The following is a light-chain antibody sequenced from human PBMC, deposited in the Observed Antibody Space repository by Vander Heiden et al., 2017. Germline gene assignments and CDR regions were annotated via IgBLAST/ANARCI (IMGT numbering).Light chain of an antibody. Sequence: DILMTLSPDSLAVSLGERATINCKSSQSVIYSSNDKNYLAWYQQKAGQPPKLLIYWASTRESGVPDRFSGSGSGTDFTLTISSLQAEDVAVYYCQQYYSTPYTFGQGTKV. V-gene: IGKV4-1*01. CDR1: QSVIYSSNDKNY. CDR3: QQYYSTPYT. CDR2: WAS. J-gene: IGKJ2*01.